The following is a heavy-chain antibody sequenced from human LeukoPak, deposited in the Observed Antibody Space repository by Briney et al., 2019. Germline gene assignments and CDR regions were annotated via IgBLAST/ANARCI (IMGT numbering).Heavy chain of an antibody. V-gene: IGHV1-2*02. CDR2: INPNSGGT. Sequence: ASVKVSCKASGYTFTGYYMHWVRQAPGQGLEWMGWINPNSGGTNYAQKFQGRVTMTRDTSISTAYMELSRLRSDDTAVYYCARADYYDSNQRDVWGKGTTVTVSS. J-gene: IGHJ6*04. CDR3: ARADYYDSNQRDV. D-gene: IGHD3-22*01. CDR1: GYTFTGYY.